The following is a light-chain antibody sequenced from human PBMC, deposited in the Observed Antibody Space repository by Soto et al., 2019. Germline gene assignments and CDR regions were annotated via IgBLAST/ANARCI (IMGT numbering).Light chain of an antibody. CDR2: GAS. Sequence: EIVMTQSPATLSVSPGERATLSCRASQSFSSNLAWYQQKPGQAPRLLICGASTRATGIPARFSGSGSGTEFTLTISSLQSEDFAVYYCQQYNNWPSWTFGKGTKV. V-gene: IGKV3-15*01. J-gene: IGKJ1*01. CDR1: QSFSSN. CDR3: QQYNNWPSWT.